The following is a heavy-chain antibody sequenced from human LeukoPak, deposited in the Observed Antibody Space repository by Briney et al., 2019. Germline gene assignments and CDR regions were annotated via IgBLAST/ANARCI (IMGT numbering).Heavy chain of an antibody. D-gene: IGHD3-22*01. J-gene: IGHJ3*02. Sequence: SETLSLTCAVNGGSFSGYYWSWIRQPPGKGLEWIGEIDHSGSTNYNPSLRSRVTISVDTSKNQFSLKLSSVTAADTAVYYCARPLNRRLRSVRYDSSGYRDAFDIWGQGTMVTVSS. CDR3: ARPLNRRLRSVRYDSSGYRDAFDI. CDR2: IDHSGST. CDR1: GGSFSGYY. V-gene: IGHV4-34*01.